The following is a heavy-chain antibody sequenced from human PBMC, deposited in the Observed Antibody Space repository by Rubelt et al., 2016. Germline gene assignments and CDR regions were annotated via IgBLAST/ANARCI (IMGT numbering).Heavy chain of an antibody. CDR3: ATHYYGMDV. J-gene: IGHJ6*02. CDR2: IYYSGAT. V-gene: IGHV4-39*01. CDR1: SGSVSSADHY. Sequence: QLQLQESGPELVKPSETLSLTCTVSSGSVSSADHYWGWIRQPPGKGLEWIGSIYYSGATHYNPSLKSRLTISVDTSKNPFSLKLSSVTAADTAVDYWATHYYGMDVWGQGTTVTVSS.